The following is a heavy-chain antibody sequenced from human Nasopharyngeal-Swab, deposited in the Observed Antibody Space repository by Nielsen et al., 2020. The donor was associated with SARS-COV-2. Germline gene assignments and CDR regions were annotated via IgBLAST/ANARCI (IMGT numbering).Heavy chain of an antibody. V-gene: IGHV3-21*01. D-gene: IGHD4-11*01. CDR3: ASSPELGLQDY. CDR2: ISSSSSYI. Sequence: WIRQPPGKGLEWVSSISSSSSYIYYADSVKGRFTISRDNAKNSLYLQMNSLRAEDTAVYYCASSPELGLQDYWGQGTLVTSPQ. J-gene: IGHJ4*02.